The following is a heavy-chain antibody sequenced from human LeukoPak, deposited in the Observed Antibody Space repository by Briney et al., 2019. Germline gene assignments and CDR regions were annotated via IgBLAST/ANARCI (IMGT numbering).Heavy chain of an antibody. D-gene: IGHD3-3*01. Sequence: SVKVSCMPSVGTFSSYAISLVRPAPGQGREWMGRIIPILGIANYAQKFQGRVTITADKSTSTAYMELSSQRSEDTAVYYCAIGVVSLMDVWGQGTTVTVSS. CDR2: IIPILGIA. CDR3: AIGVVSLMDV. V-gene: IGHV1-69*04. CDR1: VGTFSSYA. J-gene: IGHJ6*02.